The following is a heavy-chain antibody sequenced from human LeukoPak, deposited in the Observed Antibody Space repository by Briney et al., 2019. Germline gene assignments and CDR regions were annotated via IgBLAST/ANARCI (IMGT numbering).Heavy chain of an antibody. J-gene: IGHJ4*02. CDR2: IYPSGNT. V-gene: IGHV4-4*07. CDR1: GGSFSSYF. Sequence: SETRSLTCSISGGSFSSYFWSWVRQPAGKGLEWIGRIYPSGNTNYNPSLKSRVTLSVDTSKTQFSLKLSSVTAADTAVYYCARGRGIAAAGNFDYWGQGTLVTVSS. CDR3: ARGRGIAAAGNFDY. D-gene: IGHD6-13*01.